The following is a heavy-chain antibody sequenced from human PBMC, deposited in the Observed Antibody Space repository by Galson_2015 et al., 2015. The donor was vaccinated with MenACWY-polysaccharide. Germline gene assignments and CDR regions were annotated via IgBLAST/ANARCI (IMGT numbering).Heavy chain of an antibody. Sequence: SLRPPGEPLGFGFRANARTGAPRAPGRGLGWAPGGGRGGGLYYADSVKGRFTVSRDNSKNTLYLQMNNLRAEDTAVYYCAKVGPRSSWTMGLDYWGQGTLVTVSS. CDR1: GFGFRANA. D-gene: IGHD6-13*01. CDR3: AKVGPRSSWTMGLDY. CDR2: GGRGGGL. J-gene: IGHJ4*02. V-gene: IGHV3-23*01.